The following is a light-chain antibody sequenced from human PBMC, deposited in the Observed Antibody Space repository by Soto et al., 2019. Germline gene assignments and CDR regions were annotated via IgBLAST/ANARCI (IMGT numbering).Light chain of an antibody. CDR3: QQLTSYFPLT. CDR1: QGISRY. Sequence: DIQLTHSPSFLSASVGDTVTITCRASQGISRYLAWYQQKPGKAPKLLIYTASTLQSGVPSRFSGSGSGTEFTLTISSLQPEDFATYYCQQLTSYFPLTFGGGTKVDIK. V-gene: IGKV1-9*01. J-gene: IGKJ4*01. CDR2: TAS.